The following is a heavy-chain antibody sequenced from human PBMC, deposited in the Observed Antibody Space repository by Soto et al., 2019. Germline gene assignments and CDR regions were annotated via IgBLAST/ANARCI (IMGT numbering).Heavy chain of an antibody. CDR2: ISAYNGNT. CDR3: ARDLVPAALPQNWFDP. D-gene: IGHD2-2*02. V-gene: IGHV1-18*04. Sequence: ASVKVSCKASGYTFTSYGISWLRQAPRQGLEWMGWISAYNGNTNYAQKLQGRVTMTTDTSTSTGYMELRSLRYDDTAVYYCARDLVPAALPQNWFDPWGQGTLVTVSS. J-gene: IGHJ5*02. CDR1: GYTFTSYG.